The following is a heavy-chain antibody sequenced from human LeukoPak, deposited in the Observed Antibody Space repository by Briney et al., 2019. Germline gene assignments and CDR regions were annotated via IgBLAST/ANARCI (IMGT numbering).Heavy chain of an antibody. J-gene: IGHJ6*03. Sequence: PSETLSLTCAVYGGSFSGYYWSWIRQPPGKGLEWIGEINHSGSTNYNPSLKRRVTISVDTSKNQFSLKLSSVTAADTAVYYCARARISGLRLYYYYYYMDVWGKGTTVTVSS. CDR1: GGSFSGYY. CDR3: ARARISGLRLYYYYYYMDV. D-gene: IGHD5-12*01. CDR2: INHSGST. V-gene: IGHV4-34*01.